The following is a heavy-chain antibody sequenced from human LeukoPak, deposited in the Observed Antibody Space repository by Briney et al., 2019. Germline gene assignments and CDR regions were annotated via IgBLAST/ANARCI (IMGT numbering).Heavy chain of an antibody. V-gene: IGHV3-7*05. J-gene: IGHJ4*02. CDR1: GFTYSSYW. D-gene: IGHD2-2*01. CDR3: ARDQRYCSSSSCPWEPFDY. Sequence: GGSLRLSCAASGFTYSSYWMSWVRQAPGKGLEWVANIKQDGSEKYCVDSVKGRFTISRDNAKNSLYLQMNSLRAEDTAVYYCARDQRYCSSSSCPWEPFDYWGQGTLVTVSS. CDR2: IKQDGSEK.